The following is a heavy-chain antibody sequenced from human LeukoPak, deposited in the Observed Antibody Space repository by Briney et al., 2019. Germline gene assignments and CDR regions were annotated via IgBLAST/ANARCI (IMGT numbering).Heavy chain of an antibody. D-gene: IGHD6-13*01. CDR3: AKDLLTGYSSSWFFDY. CDR1: GFTFSSYA. V-gene: IGHV3-30-3*01. CDR2: ISYDGSNK. Sequence: GGSLRLSCAASGFTFSSYAMHWVRQAPGKGLEWVAVISYDGSNKYYADSVKGRFTISRDNFKNTLYLQMNSLRAEDTAVYYCAKDLLTGYSSSWFFDYWGQGTLVTVSS. J-gene: IGHJ4*02.